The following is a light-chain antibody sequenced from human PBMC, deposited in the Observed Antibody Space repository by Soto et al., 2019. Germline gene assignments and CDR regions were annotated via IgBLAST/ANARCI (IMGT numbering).Light chain of an antibody. CDR1: SSDVGGYNY. V-gene: IGLV2-14*01. CDR2: VVS. CDR3: SSYTTSSSWV. J-gene: IGLJ3*02. Sequence: QSVLTQPASVSGSPGQSITISCTGTSSDVGGYNYVSWFQQHPGKAPKLMIYVVSNRPSGISNRFSGSKSGNTASLTISGPQAEDEADYYCSSYTTSSSWVFGGGTKVTVL.